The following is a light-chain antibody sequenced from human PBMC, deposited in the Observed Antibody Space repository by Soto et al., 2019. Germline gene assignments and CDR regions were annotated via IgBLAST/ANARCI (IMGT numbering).Light chain of an antibody. V-gene: IGKV2-28*01. Sequence: EIEIPQSPLSLPVSPGEPASISCRSSQSLLHKDRYKWLDWYLQKPGKAPQLLIYVGSSRDCGVPDRFSGSGSGTDFTLKISRVEAEDVGIYYCMQALQTPWTFGQGTKVDIK. CDR2: VGS. CDR1: QSLLHKDRYKW. CDR3: MQALQTPWT. J-gene: IGKJ1*01.